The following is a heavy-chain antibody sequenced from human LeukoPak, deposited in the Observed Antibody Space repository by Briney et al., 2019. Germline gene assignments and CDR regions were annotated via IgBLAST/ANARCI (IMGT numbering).Heavy chain of an antibody. CDR1: GFSISSGDYY. V-gene: IGHV4-30-4*08. CDR3: ARIKLGYCSSTSCFIEGARLWFDY. Sequence: ESSETLSLTCTVSGFSISSGDYYWSWIRQPPGKGLEWIGYIYYSGSTYYNPSLKSRVTISVDTSNNQFSLKLSSVTAVDTDVYYCARIKLGYCSSTSCFIEGARLWFDYWGQGTLVTVSS. J-gene: IGHJ4*02. D-gene: IGHD2-2*01. CDR2: IYYSGST.